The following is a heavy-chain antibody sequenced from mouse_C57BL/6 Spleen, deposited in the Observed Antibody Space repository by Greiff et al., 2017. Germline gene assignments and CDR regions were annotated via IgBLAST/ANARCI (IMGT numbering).Heavy chain of an antibody. D-gene: IGHD2-4*01. CDR1: GFSLTSYG. J-gene: IGHJ2*01. V-gene: IGHV2-2*01. CDR3: ARWNYDYDYFDY. CDR2: IWSGGST. Sequence: VQLQQSGPGLVQPSQSLSITCTVSGFSLTSYGVHWVRQSPGKGLEWLGVIWSGGSTDYYAAFISSLSISKDNSKSQVFFKMNSLQADDTAIYYCARWNYDYDYFDYWGQGTTLTVSS.